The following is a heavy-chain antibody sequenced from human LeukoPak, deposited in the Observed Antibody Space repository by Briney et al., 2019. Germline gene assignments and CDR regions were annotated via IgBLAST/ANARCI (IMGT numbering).Heavy chain of an antibody. J-gene: IGHJ4*02. CDR1: GFTFSNYI. CDR2: ISSSGSYI. Sequence: GGSLKLSCAASGFTFSNYIMNWVRQAPGKGLEWVSSISSSGSYIYYADSVKGRFTISRDNAKNSLYLQMNSLRAEDTAEYFCARALGGYYFDYWGQGTLVTVSS. CDR3: ARALGGYYFDY. V-gene: IGHV3-21*01.